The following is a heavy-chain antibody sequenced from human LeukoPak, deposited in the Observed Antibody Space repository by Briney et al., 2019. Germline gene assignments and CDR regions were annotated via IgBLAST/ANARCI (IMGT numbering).Heavy chain of an antibody. CDR2: IIPILGIA. CDR1: GGTFSSYA. Sequence: ASVKVSCKASGGTFSSYAISWVRQAPGQGLEWMGRIIPILGIANYAQKFQGRVTITADKSTSTAYMELSSLRSEDTAVYYCAGGHMGIAAAGEIDYWGQGTLVTVSS. V-gene: IGHV1-69*04. CDR3: AGGHMGIAAAGEIDY. J-gene: IGHJ4*02. D-gene: IGHD6-13*01.